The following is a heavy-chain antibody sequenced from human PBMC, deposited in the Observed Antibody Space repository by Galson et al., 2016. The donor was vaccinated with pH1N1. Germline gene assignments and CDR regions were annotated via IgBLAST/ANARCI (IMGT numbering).Heavy chain of an antibody. CDR1: GFTVSSNY. J-gene: IGHJ5*02. CDR2: IYHIGGT. Sequence: LRLSCAASGFTVSSNYMSWVRQPPGQGLEWIGEIYHIGGTNYNPSLKSRVTISLDKSKNHCSLNLASVTAADTAVYYCARDGGDYGGAGQYKYFDTWGQGTLVTVSS. D-gene: IGHD4-23*01. V-gene: IGHV4-4*02. CDR3: ARDGGDYGGAGQYKYFDT.